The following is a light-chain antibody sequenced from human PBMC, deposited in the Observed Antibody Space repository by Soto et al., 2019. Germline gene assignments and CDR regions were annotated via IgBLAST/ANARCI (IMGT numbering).Light chain of an antibody. CDR3: QQTYSTPIT. J-gene: IGKJ5*01. CDR1: QIIVTY. V-gene: IGKV1-39*01. CDR2: GAS. Sequence: DVQVTQSPSSLSASVGDRVTITCRASQIIVTYLSWYQQRPGKAPTLLIYGASTLQSGDPSRFSGSGSGTDFSLTINSLQPEDSATYYCQQTYSTPITFGRGTRLEIK.